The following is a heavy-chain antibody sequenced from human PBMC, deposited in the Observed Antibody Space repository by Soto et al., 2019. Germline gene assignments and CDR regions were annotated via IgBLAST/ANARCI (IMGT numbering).Heavy chain of an antibody. J-gene: IGHJ6*02. CDR3: AREGEGGLDV. CDR1: DGSFDNYY. Sequence: QVQLQQWGAGLLKPSETLSLTCAVYDGSFDNYYWSWILQPPGEGLEWIGEVNHSGGTNYNPSLKRGVTISLDTAKNQSSLRLSSVTAADTAVYYCAREGEGGLDVWGQGTTVTVSS. D-gene: IGHD1-26*01. CDR2: VNHSGGT. V-gene: IGHV4-34*01.